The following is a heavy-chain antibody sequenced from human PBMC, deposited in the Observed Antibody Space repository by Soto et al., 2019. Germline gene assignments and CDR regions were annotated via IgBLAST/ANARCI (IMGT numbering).Heavy chain of an antibody. CDR2: FSGSGTST. D-gene: IGHD6-19*01. CDR3: AKGTSNGGWFNPCEY. CDR1: GFTFVNYA. J-gene: IGHJ4*02. V-gene: IGHV3-23*01. Sequence: EVQLLESGGGLVQPGGSLILSCAAYGFTFVNYAMNWVRQAPGKGLEWVATFSGSGTSTYYADSVKGRFTISSDNSRNTLYLQMNSLRAENTAVYYCAKGTSNGGWFNPCEYWCQGTLVTVSS.